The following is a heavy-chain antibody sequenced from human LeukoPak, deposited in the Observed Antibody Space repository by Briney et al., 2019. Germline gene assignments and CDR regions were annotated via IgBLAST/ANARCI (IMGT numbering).Heavy chain of an antibody. V-gene: IGHV4-38-2*02. Sequence: SETLSLTCTVSGYSISSGYYWSWIRQPPGKGLEWIGEINHSGSTNYNPSLKSRVTISVDTSKNQFSLKLSSVTAADTAVYYCARHPMVRGVRVLDWFDPWGQGTLVTVSS. CDR1: GYSISSGYY. D-gene: IGHD3-10*01. CDR3: ARHPMVRGVRVLDWFDP. J-gene: IGHJ5*02. CDR2: INHSGST.